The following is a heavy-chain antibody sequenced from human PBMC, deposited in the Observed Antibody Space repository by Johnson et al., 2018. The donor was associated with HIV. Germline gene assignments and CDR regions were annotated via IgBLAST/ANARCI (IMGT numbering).Heavy chain of an antibody. CDR2: ISYDGSER. Sequence: QVQLVESGGGVVQPGRSLRLSCAASGFTFSSYAMHWVRQAPGKGLEWVAVISYDGSERYYADSVKGRFTISRDSSKNTLYLQMNSLRAEGTAVYYCARGWRYTYDNDDARLLHAFDIWGQGTMVTVSS. D-gene: IGHD3-22*01. CDR1: GFTFSSYA. J-gene: IGHJ3*02. CDR3: ARGWRYTYDNDDARLLHAFDI. V-gene: IGHV3-30*04.